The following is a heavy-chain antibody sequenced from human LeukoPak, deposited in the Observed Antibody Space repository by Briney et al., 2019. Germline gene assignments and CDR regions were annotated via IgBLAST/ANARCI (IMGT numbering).Heavy chain of an antibody. Sequence: PSETLSLTCTVSGGSISSSSYYWGWIRQPPGKWLEWIGSIYYSGSTYYNPSLKSRVTISVDTSKNQFSLKLSSVTAADTAVYYCARRAVGTSFVQWGQGTLVSVSS. D-gene: IGHD5-12*01. CDR1: GGSISSSSYY. CDR3: ARRAVGTSFVQ. V-gene: IGHV4-39*01. J-gene: IGHJ4*02. CDR2: IYYSGST.